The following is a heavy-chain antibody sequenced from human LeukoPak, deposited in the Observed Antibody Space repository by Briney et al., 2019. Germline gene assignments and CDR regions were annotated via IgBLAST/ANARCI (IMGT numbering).Heavy chain of an antibody. D-gene: IGHD2-2*01. J-gene: IGHJ4*02. CDR2: IYYSGST. Sequence: PSETLSLTCTVSGGSISSGDYYWSWIRQPPGKGLEWIGYIYYSGSTYYNPSLKSRVTISVDTSKNQFSLKLSSVTAADTAVYYCARYCSSTSAKNFDYWGQGTLVIVSS. V-gene: IGHV4-30-4*01. CDR3: ARYCSSTSAKNFDY. CDR1: GGSISSGDYY.